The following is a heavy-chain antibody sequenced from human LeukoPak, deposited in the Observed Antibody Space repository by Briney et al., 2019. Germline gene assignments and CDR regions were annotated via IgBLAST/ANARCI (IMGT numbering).Heavy chain of an antibody. CDR1: GFIFSSYS. D-gene: IGHD5-18*01. Sequence: AGGSLRLSCAASGFIFSSYSMNWVRQAPGKGLEWVSSISSGSKYIYYADSVEGRLTISRDNAKNPLYLQMNSLRPEDTALYFCARVGIDGYSYGYVDYWGQGTLVTVSS. V-gene: IGHV3-21*01. J-gene: IGHJ4*02. CDR2: ISSGSKYI. CDR3: ARVGIDGYSYGYVDY.